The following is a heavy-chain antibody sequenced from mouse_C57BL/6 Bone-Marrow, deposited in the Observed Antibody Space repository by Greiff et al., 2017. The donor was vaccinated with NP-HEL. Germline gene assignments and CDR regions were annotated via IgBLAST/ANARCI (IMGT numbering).Heavy chain of an antibody. CDR2: IYPGSGNT. D-gene: IGHD3-1*01. CDR1: GYTFTDYY. V-gene: IGHV1-76*01. CDR3: ARFGGGGGFDY. J-gene: IGHJ2*01. Sequence: QVQLQQSGAELVRPGASVKLSCKASGYTFTDYYLNWVKQRPGQGLEWIARIYPGSGNTYYNEKFKGKATLTAEKASSTSYMQLSSLTSEDSAVYFWARFGGGGGFDYWGQGTTLTVSS.